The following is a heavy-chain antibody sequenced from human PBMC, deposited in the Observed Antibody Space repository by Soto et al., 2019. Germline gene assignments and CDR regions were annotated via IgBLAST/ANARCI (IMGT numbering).Heavy chain of an antibody. CDR2: IIPIFGTA. CDR1: GGTFSSYA. CDR3: ARGKAGYSSGWSMAYYYYGMEV. V-gene: IGHV1-69*06. J-gene: IGHJ6*02. Sequence: ASVKVSCKASGGTFSSYAISWVRQAPGQGLEWMGGIIPIFGTANYAQKFQGRVTITADKSTSTAYMELSSLRSEDTAVYYCARGKAGYSSGWSMAYYYYGMEVWGQGTTVTVSS. D-gene: IGHD6-19*01.